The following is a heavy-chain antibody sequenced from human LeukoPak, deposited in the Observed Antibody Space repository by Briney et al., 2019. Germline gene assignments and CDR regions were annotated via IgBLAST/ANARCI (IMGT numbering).Heavy chain of an antibody. V-gene: IGHV1-69*04. CDR1: GGTFSSYA. CDR3: ARAPRDTAMVTQTPYFDY. CDR2: IIPILGIA. Sequence: SVKVSCKASGGTFSSYAISWVRQAPGQGLEWMGRIIPILGIANYAQKFQGRVTITADKSTSTAYMGLSSLRSEDTAVYYCARAPRDTAMVTQTPYFDYWGQGTLVTVSS. J-gene: IGHJ4*02. D-gene: IGHD5-18*01.